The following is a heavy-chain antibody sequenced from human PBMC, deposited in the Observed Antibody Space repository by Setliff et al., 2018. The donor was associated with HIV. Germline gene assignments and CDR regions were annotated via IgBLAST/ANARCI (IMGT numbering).Heavy chain of an antibody. D-gene: IGHD1-26*01. CDR2: VKAGNGNT. CDR1: GFTFSDYY. V-gene: IGHV1-2*02. Sequence: GASVKVSCKASGFTFSDYYMHWVRQAPGQGLEWMGWVKAGNGNTKYSQEFQGRVAMTRDSSTNTAYMEVSSLKSDDTAVYYCARAVLYSGSYYPFDYWGQGTLVTVSS. CDR3: ARAVLYSGSYYPFDY. J-gene: IGHJ4*02.